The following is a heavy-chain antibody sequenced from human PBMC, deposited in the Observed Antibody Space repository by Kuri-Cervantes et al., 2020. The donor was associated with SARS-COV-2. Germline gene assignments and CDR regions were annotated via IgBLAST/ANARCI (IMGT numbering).Heavy chain of an antibody. CDR1: GFTFSSYW. CDR3: ARDSSRITIFGVVTRYGMDV. D-gene: IGHD3-3*01. J-gene: IGHJ6*02. V-gene: IGHV3-48*04. Sequence: GGSLRLSCAASGFTFSSYWMSWVRQAPGKGLEWVSYISSSGSTIYYADSVKGRFTISRDNAKNSLYLQMNSLRAEDTAVYYCARDSSRITIFGVVTRYGMDVWGQGTTVTVSS. CDR2: ISSSGSTI.